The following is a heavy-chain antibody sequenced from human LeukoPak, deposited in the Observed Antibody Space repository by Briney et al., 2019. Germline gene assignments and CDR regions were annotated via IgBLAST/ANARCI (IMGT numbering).Heavy chain of an antibody. D-gene: IGHD2-2*01. CDR3: ARETPAYYYYGMDV. Sequence: GASVKVSCKASGYTFTSYGISWVRQAPGQGLEWMGWISAYNGNTNYAQKLQGRVTMTTDTSTSTAYMELRSLRSDDTAVYYCARETPAYYYYGMDVWGQGTTVTVSS. J-gene: IGHJ6*02. CDR1: GYTFTSYG. V-gene: IGHV1-18*01. CDR2: ISAYNGNT.